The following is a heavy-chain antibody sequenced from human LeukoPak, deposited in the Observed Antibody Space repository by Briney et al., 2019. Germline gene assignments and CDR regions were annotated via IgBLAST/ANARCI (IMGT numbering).Heavy chain of an antibody. D-gene: IGHD4-17*01. CDR1: GGSVSSGSYY. CDR2: IYYSGGT. Sequence: SETLSLTCTVSGGSVSSGSYYWSWIRQPPGKGLEWIGYIYYSGGTNYNPSLKSRVTISVDTSKNQFSPKLSSVTAADTAVYYCARVPTTVPWSDAFDIWGQGTMVTVSS. V-gene: IGHV4-61*01. CDR3: ARVPTTVPWSDAFDI. J-gene: IGHJ3*02.